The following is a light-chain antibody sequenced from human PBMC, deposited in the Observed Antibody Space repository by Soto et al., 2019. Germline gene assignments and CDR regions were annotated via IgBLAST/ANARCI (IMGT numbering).Light chain of an antibody. V-gene: IGKV3-20*01. Sequence: EIVLTQSPGTLSLSPGERATLSCRASQSVSSSYLAWYQQKPGQAPRLRIYGASSRATGIPDRFSGSGSGTDFTLTISRLEPEDFAVYYCQKYGSSPQTFGQGTKV. J-gene: IGKJ1*01. CDR3: QKYGSSPQT. CDR2: GAS. CDR1: QSVSSSY.